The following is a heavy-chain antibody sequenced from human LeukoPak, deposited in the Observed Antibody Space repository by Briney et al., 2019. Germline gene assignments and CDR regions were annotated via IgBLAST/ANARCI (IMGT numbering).Heavy chain of an antibody. V-gene: IGHV4-39*01. CDR1: GASVTSGHYC. D-gene: IGHD3-10*01. CDR3: AKLPTGFPNWFDP. CDR2: VHFNGHT. Sequence: SETLSLTCTVSGASVTSGHYCWGWVRQSPGKGLEWIASVHFNGHTYSNPSLSTRVTMSIDTSKNQFSLKLTSLTAADTAIYYCAKLPTGFPNWFDPWGQGTLVTVSS. J-gene: IGHJ5*02.